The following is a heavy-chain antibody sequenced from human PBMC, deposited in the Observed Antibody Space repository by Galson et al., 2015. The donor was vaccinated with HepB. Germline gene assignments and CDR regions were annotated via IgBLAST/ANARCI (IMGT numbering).Heavy chain of an antibody. V-gene: IGHV6-1*01. J-gene: IGHJ5*02. CDR3: ARDRPEWELPPGWFDP. D-gene: IGHD1-26*01. CDR2: TYYRSKWYS. Sequence: CAISGDSVSSNSVAWSWIRQSPSRGLEWLGRTYYRSKWYSDYAVSVRGRITVNSDTSKNQFSLKLSSVTAADTAVYYCARDRPEWELPPGWFDPWGQGTLVTVSS. CDR1: GDSVSSNSVA.